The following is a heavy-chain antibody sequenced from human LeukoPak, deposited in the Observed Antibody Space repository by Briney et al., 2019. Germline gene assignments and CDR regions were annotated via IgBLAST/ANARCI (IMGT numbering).Heavy chain of an antibody. J-gene: IGHJ4*02. Sequence: SETLSLTCTVSGGSISSYYWSWIRQPPGKGLEWIGSIYYSGNTNYNPSLRSRVTISVDTSENQFSLKLSSVTAADTAVYYCARSDPRIIGTLDYWGQGTLVTVSS. CDR1: GGSISSYY. D-gene: IGHD1-7*01. V-gene: IGHV4-59*01. CDR3: ARSDPRIIGTLDY. CDR2: IYYSGNT.